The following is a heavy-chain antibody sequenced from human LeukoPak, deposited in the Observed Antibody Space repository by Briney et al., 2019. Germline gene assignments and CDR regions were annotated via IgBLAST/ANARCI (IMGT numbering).Heavy chain of an antibody. CDR1: GFTFSSYS. CDR2: ISSSSSYI. V-gene: IGHV3-21*01. CDR3: ARVGLGYSSSSDY. Sequence: GGSLRLSCAASGFTFSSYSMNWVRQAPGKGLEWVSSISSSSSYIYYADSVKGRFTISRDNAKNSLYLQMNSLRAEDTAVYYCARVGLGYSSSSDYWGQGTLVTVSS. D-gene: IGHD6-13*01. J-gene: IGHJ4*02.